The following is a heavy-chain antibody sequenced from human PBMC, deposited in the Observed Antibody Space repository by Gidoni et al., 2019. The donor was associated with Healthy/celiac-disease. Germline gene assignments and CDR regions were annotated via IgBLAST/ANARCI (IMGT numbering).Heavy chain of an antibody. CDR2: ISYDGRSK. CDR3: AKEGDYDSSGFWDRRGYFDN. V-gene: IGHV3-30*18. Sequence: QVQLVESGGGVVQPGRSLRLSCAASGFTFSSYGMHWVRQAPGKGLEWVAVISYDGRSKYYADSVKGRFTISRDNSKNTLYLQMNSLRAEDTAVYYCAKEGDYDSSGFWDRRGYFDNWGQGTLVTVSS. J-gene: IGHJ4*02. CDR1: GFTFSSYG. D-gene: IGHD3-22*01.